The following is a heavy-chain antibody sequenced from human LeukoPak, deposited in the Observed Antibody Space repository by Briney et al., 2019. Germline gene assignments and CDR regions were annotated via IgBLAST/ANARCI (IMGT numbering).Heavy chain of an antibody. J-gene: IGHJ4*02. D-gene: IGHD3-22*01. Sequence: GGSLRLSCAASGFTFSSYAMSWVRQAPGKGLEWVSAISGSGGSTYYADSVKGRFTISRDNSKNTLYPQMNSLRAEDTAVYYCAHYGDSSGYYYCGYWGQGTLVTVSS. CDR2: ISGSGGST. CDR3: AHYGDSSGYYYCGY. V-gene: IGHV3-23*01. CDR1: GFTFSSYA.